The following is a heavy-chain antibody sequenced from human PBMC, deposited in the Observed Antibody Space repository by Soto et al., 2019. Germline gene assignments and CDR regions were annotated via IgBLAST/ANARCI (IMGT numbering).Heavy chain of an antibody. CDR3: PYGPFAWGSGWDFEF. J-gene: IGHJ4*02. D-gene: IGHD6-19*01. V-gene: IGHV2-5*02. CDR1: GFSLNTRGVG. CDR2: IHWDDEK. Sequence: QITLKESGPTLVIPTQTLTLTCTFSGFSLNTRGVGVGWIRQPPGKALEWVALIHWDDEKRYSPSLRNTLTITEDNSKNQVVLIMTNMDPVDTDTYYCPYGPFAWGSGWDFEFWGQGILGTVSS.